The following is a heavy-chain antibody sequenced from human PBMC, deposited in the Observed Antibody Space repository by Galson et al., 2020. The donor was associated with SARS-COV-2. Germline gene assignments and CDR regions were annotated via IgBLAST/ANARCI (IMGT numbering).Heavy chain of an antibody. J-gene: IGHJ6*02. V-gene: IGHV3-23*01. D-gene: IGHD3-9*01. CDR1: GFTSSSSA. Sequence: GGSLRLPCAASGFTSSSSAMSWARPAPGKGLARVSGISASGLTTNYVDSVKGRFTILRDNSKNTMYLQMNSLRAEDTAVYYCAKWETRYYDILTGYYGVDYYYYYGMDVWGQGTTVTVSS. CDR3: AKWETRYYDILTGYYGVDYYYYYGMDV. CDR2: ISASGLTT.